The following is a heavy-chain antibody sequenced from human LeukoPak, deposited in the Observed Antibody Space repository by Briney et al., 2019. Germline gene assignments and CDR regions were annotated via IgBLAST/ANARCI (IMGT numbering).Heavy chain of an antibody. V-gene: IGHV3-53*01. J-gene: IGHJ4*02. D-gene: IGHD3-22*01. Sequence: GGSLRLSCAASGFTVSSNYMSWVRQAPGKGLEWVSVIYSGGSTYYADSVKGRFTISRDNSKNTLYLQMNSLRAEDTAVYYCARALAHNYYDSSGYFDYWGQGTLVTVSS. CDR1: GFTVSSNY. CDR2: IYSGGST. CDR3: ARALAHNYYDSSGYFDY.